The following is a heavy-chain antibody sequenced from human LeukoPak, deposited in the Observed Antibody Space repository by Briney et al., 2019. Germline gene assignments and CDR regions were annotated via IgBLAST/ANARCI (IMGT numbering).Heavy chain of an antibody. Sequence: SETLSLTCTVSGGSISSSSYYWGWIRQPPGKGLEWIGSIYYSGSTYYNPSLKSRVTISVDTSKNQFSLKLSSVTAADTAVHYCARDRGSDNYYFDYWGQGTLVTVSS. CDR2: IYYSGST. V-gene: IGHV4-39*07. D-gene: IGHD1-1*01. CDR1: GGSISSSSYY. CDR3: ARDRGSDNYYFDY. J-gene: IGHJ4*02.